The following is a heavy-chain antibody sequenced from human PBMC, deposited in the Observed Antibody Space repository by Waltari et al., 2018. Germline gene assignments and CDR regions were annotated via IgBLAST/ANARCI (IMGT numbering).Heavy chain of an antibody. Sequence: QVQLVQSGAEVKKPGSSVKVSCKASGGTFSSYAISWVRKAPGQGLEWMGGIIPIFGTANYAQKCQGRVTITTDESTSTAYMELSSLRSEDTAVYYCASFGSGSGAFDIWGQGTMVTVSS. CDR1: GGTFSSYA. CDR3: ASFGSGSGAFDI. J-gene: IGHJ3*02. CDR2: IIPIFGTA. V-gene: IGHV1-69*05. D-gene: IGHD3-10*01.